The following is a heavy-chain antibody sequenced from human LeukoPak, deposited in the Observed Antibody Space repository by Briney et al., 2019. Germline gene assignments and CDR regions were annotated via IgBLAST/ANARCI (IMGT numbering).Heavy chain of an antibody. V-gene: IGHV3-66*01. CDR3: ARVKVATTYWFDP. Sequence: GGSMRLSCAASGFTVNYNYMSWVRQAPGKGLEWFSVIYSGGSTYYADSVKGRFTISRDNSKNTVYLKMNSLRVEDTAVYYCARVKVATTYWFDPWGQGTLVTVSS. CDR2: IYSGGST. J-gene: IGHJ5*02. CDR1: GFTVNYNY. D-gene: IGHD4-23*01.